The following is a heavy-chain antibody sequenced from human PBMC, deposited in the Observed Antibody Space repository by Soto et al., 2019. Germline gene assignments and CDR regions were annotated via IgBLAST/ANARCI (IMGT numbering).Heavy chain of an antibody. J-gene: IGHJ4*02. CDR3: ARDTKEDGVDY. V-gene: IGHV4-31*11. D-gene: IGHD3-16*01. CDR1: GGSISSGGYY. Sequence: SEALSLPCAVSGGSISSGGYYWSWIRQHPGKGLEWIGYIYYSGSTYYNPSLKSRVTISVDTSKNQFSLKLSSVTAADTAVYYCARDTKEDGVDYWGQGTLVPVSS. CDR2: IYYSGST.